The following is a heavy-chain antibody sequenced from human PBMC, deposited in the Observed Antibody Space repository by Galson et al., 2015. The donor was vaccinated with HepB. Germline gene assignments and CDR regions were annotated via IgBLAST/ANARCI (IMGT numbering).Heavy chain of an antibody. Sequence: SVKVSCKASGYTFTSYGISWVRQAPGQGLEWMGWISAYNGNTNYAQKLQGRVTMTTDTSTSTAYIELRSLRSDDTAVYYCARVVQQWLYTTQVYYYGMDVWGQGTTVTVSS. J-gene: IGHJ6*02. V-gene: IGHV1-18*01. D-gene: IGHD6-19*01. CDR1: GYTFTSYG. CDR2: ISAYNGNT. CDR3: ARVVQQWLYTTQVYYYGMDV.